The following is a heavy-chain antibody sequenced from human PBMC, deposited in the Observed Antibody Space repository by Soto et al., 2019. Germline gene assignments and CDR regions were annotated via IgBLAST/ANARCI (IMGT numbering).Heavy chain of an antibody. Sequence: GASVKVSCKTSGYTFYSYDITWVRQAPGQGLEWMGTTSAYNGDSVFAQNLQGRVTMTIDKSTATAYMDLKNLTSDDTAVYYCARARETVTTERALGYWGQGTLVTVSS. CDR1: GYTFYSYD. CDR3: ARARETVTTERALGY. CDR2: TSAYNGDS. J-gene: IGHJ4*02. V-gene: IGHV1-18*01. D-gene: IGHD4-17*01.